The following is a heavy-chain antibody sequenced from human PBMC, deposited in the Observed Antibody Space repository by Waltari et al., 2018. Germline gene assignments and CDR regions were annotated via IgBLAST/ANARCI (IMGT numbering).Heavy chain of an antibody. D-gene: IGHD6-13*01. V-gene: IGHV1-2*02. CDR3: ARGDSSSWYLDYYYYMDV. CDR2: INPNSGGT. CDR1: GYTFTGYY. J-gene: IGHJ6*03. Sequence: QVQLVQSGAEVKKPGASVKVSCKASGYTFTGYYMHWVRQAPGQGLGWMGWINPNSGGTNYAQKFQGRVTMTRDTSISIAYMELSRLRSDDTAVYYCARGDSSSWYLDYYYYMDVWGKGTTVTVSS.